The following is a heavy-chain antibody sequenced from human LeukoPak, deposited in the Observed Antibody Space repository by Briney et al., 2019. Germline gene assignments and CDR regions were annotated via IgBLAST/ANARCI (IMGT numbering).Heavy chain of an antibody. D-gene: IGHD3-10*01. CDR3: ARGKQRITMVRGVIRLFDY. Sequence: ASVKVSCKASGYAFTSYDINWVRQAPGQGLEWMGWINPNSGGTNYAQKFQGRVTMTRDTSISTAYMELSRLRSDDTAVYYCARGKQRITMVRGVIRLFDYWGQGTLVTVSS. CDR1: GYAFTSYD. CDR2: INPNSGGT. J-gene: IGHJ4*02. V-gene: IGHV1-2*02.